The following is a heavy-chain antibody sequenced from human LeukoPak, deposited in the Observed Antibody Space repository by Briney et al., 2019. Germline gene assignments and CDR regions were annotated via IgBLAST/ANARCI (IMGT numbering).Heavy chain of an antibody. CDR1: GFRLSTYW. J-gene: IGHJ6*03. Sequence: GGSLRLSCAASGFRLSTYWMTWVRQAPGKGLEWVANIKQDGSHKNYVDSVKGRFTISRDNAKNSLYLQMNSLRAEDTAVYYCARAHREWAYYYYMDVWGKGTTVTVSS. CDR3: ARAHREWAYYYYMDV. D-gene: IGHD1-26*01. V-gene: IGHV3-7*01. CDR2: IKQDGSHK.